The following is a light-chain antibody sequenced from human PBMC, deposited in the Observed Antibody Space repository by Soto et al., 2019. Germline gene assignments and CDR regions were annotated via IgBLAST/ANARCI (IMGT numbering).Light chain of an antibody. Sequence: EIVMTQSPATLSVSPGERAALSCRASQSIKSSLAWYQLKPGQAPMLLIFGASTRATGIPARFSGSGSGTEFTLTISSLQSEDFAVYYCQQYNDWRYTFGQGTKLEIK. CDR3: QQYNDWRYT. CDR1: QSIKSS. V-gene: IGKV3-15*01. J-gene: IGKJ2*01. CDR2: GAS.